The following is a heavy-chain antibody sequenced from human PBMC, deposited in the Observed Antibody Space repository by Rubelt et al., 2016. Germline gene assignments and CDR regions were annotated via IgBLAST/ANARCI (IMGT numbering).Heavy chain of an antibody. D-gene: IGHD3-3*01. CDR3: ARAIFGVTYYYLDV. CDR1: GGSISSYY. Sequence: QVQLQESGPGLVKPSETLSLTCTVSGGSISSYYWSWIRQPAGKGLEWLGRIYTSGSTNYTPASKSRVTMSIETSKNQFSLKLSSVTAADTAVYYCARAIFGVTYYYLDVWGKGTTVTVS. V-gene: IGHV4-4*07. J-gene: IGHJ6*03. CDR2: IYTSGST.